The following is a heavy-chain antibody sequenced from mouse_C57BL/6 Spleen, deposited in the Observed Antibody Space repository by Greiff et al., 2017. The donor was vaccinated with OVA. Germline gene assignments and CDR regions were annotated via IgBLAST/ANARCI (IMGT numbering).Heavy chain of an antibody. CDR2: IYPGDGDT. D-gene: IGHD1-1*01. CDR3: ARRGSSDYFDY. CDR1: GYAFSSSW. V-gene: IGHV1-82*01. Sequence: QVQLQQSGPELVKPGASVKISCKASGYAFSSSWMNWVKQRPGKGLEWIRRIYPGDGDTNYNGKFQGKATLTADKSSSTAYMQPSSLTSEDSAVYFCARRGSSDYFDYWGQGTTLTVSS. J-gene: IGHJ2*01.